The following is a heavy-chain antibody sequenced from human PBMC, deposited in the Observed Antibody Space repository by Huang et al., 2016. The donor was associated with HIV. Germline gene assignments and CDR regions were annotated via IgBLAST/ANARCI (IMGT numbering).Heavy chain of an antibody. Sequence: QVQLVQSGAEVKKPGASVKVSCKASGYSFTTYALHWVRQAPGHRLEWMGWINPVNGNTNYSQKFQGRVTITRDTSASTVYMEVSSLTFEDTAVYYCAREFVIFGAPLWPAYWGQGTLISVSS. V-gene: IGHV1-3*01. D-gene: IGHD2-21*01. J-gene: IGHJ4*02. CDR3: AREFVIFGAPLWPAY. CDR1: GYSFTTYA. CDR2: INPVNGNT.